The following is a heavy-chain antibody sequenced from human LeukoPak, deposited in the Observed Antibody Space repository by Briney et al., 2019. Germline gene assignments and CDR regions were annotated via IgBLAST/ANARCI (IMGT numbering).Heavy chain of an antibody. CDR1: GFTFSSYW. CDR3: ARDETALDS. Sequence: GGSLRLSCAASGFTFSSYWMSWVRQAPEKGLEWVANINQGGREKYYVDSVKGRFTISRDNAKHSLYLQMNNLRVEDTAIYYCARDETALDSWGQGTQVTVSS. J-gene: IGHJ4*02. D-gene: IGHD5-18*01. V-gene: IGHV3-7*01. CDR2: INQGGREK.